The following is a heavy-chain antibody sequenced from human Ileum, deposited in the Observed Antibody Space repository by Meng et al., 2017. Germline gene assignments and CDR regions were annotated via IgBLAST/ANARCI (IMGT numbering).Heavy chain of an antibody. CDR2: VFDSGTT. D-gene: IGHD4-17*01. V-gene: IGHV4-61*01. Sequence: QEQRQGSGPVLVMPSGTLSLTCAVSGGSVSGRSYYWPWIRQPPGKGLEWIGYVFDSGTTKYNPSLSSRVTISSDPSKNRFSLELTSVTAADTAVYYCATDVYGDGLAYLDHWGQGSLVTVSS. J-gene: IGHJ4*02. CDR3: ATDVYGDGLAYLDH. CDR1: GGSVSGRSYY.